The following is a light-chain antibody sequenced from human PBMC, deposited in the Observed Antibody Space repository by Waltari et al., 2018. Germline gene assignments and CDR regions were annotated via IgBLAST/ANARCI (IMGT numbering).Light chain of an antibody. CDR1: GWHSTYS. Sequence: QLMLTQSPSASASLGASVKLTCTLSGWHSTYSIAWHQQQPQKGPRYWMKVNSDGSHIKGDRIPDRFSGSSSGAERYLSISNLQDEDEADYYCQTGGFGIWVFGGGTKLTVL. CDR2: VNSDGSH. V-gene: IGLV4-69*01. CDR3: QTGGFGIWV. J-gene: IGLJ3*02.